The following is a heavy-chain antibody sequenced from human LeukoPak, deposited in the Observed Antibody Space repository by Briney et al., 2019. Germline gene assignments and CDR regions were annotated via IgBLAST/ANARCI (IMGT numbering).Heavy chain of an antibody. V-gene: IGHV3-7*01. Sequence: HPGGSLRLSCAASGFTVSSNYMSWVRQAPGKGLEWVANVKQDGSEKYYVDSVKGRFTISRDNAKNSLYLQMNSLRAEGTAVYYCASAPPLYYDSSGYYDYYYYYMDVWGKGTTVTVSS. CDR1: GFTVSSNY. J-gene: IGHJ6*03. CDR2: VKQDGSEK. D-gene: IGHD3-22*01. CDR3: ASAPPLYYDSSGYYDYYYYYMDV.